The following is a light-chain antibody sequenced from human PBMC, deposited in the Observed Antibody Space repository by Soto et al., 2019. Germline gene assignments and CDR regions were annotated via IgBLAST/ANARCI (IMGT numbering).Light chain of an antibody. V-gene: IGKV1-5*01. J-gene: IGKJ3*01. CDR1: QSISGW. CDR3: QQYKSYPFT. CDR2: DAS. Sequence: DIQMTQSPSTLSASVGDRVTITCRASQSISGWLAWYQQKPGKAPNLLIYDASSLQSGVPSRFSGSGSGTEFTLTISSLQPDDFATYYCQQYKSYPFTFGPGTKVDIK.